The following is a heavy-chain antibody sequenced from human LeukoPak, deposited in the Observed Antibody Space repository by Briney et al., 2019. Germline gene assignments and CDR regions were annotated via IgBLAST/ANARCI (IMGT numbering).Heavy chain of an antibody. Sequence: SETLSLTCTVSGYSISSGYFWGWIRQPPGKGLEWIGSIYHSGSTYYNPSLKSRVTISVDTSKNQFSLKLSSVTTADTAVYYCASSKALWFGELSPSWFDPWGQGTLVTVSS. J-gene: IGHJ5*02. CDR1: GYSISSGYF. V-gene: IGHV4-38-2*02. CDR2: IYHSGST. D-gene: IGHD3-10*01. CDR3: ASSKALWFGELSPSWFDP.